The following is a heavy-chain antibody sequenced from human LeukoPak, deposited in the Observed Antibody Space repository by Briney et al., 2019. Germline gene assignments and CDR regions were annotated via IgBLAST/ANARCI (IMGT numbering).Heavy chain of an antibody. D-gene: IGHD2-15*01. V-gene: IGHV4-34*01. CDR2: INHSGST. Sequence: PSETLPLTCAVYGGSFSGYYWSWIRQPPGKGLEWIGEINHSGSTNYNPSLKSRVTISVDTSKNQFSLKLSSVTAADTAVYYCARGPYCSGGSCYLPNAFDIWGQGTMVTVSS. CDR1: GGSFSGYY. CDR3: ARGPYCSGGSCYLPNAFDI. J-gene: IGHJ3*02.